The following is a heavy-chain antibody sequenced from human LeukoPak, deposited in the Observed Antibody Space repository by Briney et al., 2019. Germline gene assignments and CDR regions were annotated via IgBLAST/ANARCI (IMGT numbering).Heavy chain of an antibody. CDR1: GGSFSGYY. CDR3: ARDTGSVNY. Sequence: SETLSLTCAVYGGSFSGYYWSWIRQPPGKGLEWIGEINQSGSTNYSPSLKSRITISVDTSKNQFSLKLSSVTAADTAVYYCARDTGSVNYWGQGTLVTVSS. D-gene: IGHD3-10*01. V-gene: IGHV4-34*01. J-gene: IGHJ4*02. CDR2: INQSGST.